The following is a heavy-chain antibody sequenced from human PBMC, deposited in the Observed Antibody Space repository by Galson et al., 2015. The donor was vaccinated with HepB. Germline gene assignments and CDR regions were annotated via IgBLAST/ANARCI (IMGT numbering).Heavy chain of an antibody. D-gene: IGHD5-24*01. CDR2: ISYDGSNK. CDR1: GFTFSSYG. Sequence: SLRLSCAASGFTFSSYGMHWVRQAPGKGLEWVAVISYDGSNKYYADSVKGRFTISRDNSKNTLYLQMNSLRAEDTAVYYCAREGRDGYPYYFDYWGQGTLVTVSS. CDR3: AREGRDGYPYYFDY. V-gene: IGHV3-30*03. J-gene: IGHJ4*02.